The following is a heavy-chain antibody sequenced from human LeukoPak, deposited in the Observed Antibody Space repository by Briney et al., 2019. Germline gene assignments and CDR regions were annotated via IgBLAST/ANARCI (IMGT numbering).Heavy chain of an antibody. CDR2: IYYSGST. Sequence: PSETLSLTCTVSSDSIYSSNYYWGWLRQPPGKGLEWSGSIYYSGSTYYNSSLKSRVTISVDTSKNQFSLKLSSLTAADTAVYYCARAAYCGGDCYLFDYWGQGTLVTVFS. CDR1: SDSIYSSNYY. J-gene: IGHJ4*02. D-gene: IGHD2-21*02. V-gene: IGHV4-39*01. CDR3: ARAAYCGGDCYLFDY.